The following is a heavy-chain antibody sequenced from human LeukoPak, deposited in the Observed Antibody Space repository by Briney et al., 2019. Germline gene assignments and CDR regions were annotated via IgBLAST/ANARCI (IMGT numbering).Heavy chain of an antibody. CDR2: IYYSGST. CDR1: GGSISRYY. J-gene: IGHJ5*02. V-gene: IGHV4-59*01. CDR3: ARAPLWGWFDP. D-gene: IGHD2-21*01. Sequence: PSETLSLTCTVSGGSISRYYWSWIRQPPGKGLEWIGYIYYSGSTNYNPSLKSRVTISVDTSKNQFSLKLSSVTAADTAVYYCARAPLWGWFDPWGQGTLVTVSS.